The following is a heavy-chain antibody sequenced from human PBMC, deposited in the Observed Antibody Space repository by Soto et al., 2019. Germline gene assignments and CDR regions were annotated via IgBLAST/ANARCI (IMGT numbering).Heavy chain of an antibody. CDR1: GYTFTGYY. V-gene: IGHV1-2*04. J-gene: IGHJ5*02. Sequence: VKVSCKASGYTFTGYYMHWVRQAPGQGLEWMGWINPNSGGTNYAQKFQGWVTMTRDTSISTAYMELSRLRSDDTAVYYCAVHRATPGVALSNWFGPWGQGSLVTVSS. CDR2: INPNSGGT. D-gene: IGHD3-10*01. CDR3: AVHRATPGVALSNWFGP.